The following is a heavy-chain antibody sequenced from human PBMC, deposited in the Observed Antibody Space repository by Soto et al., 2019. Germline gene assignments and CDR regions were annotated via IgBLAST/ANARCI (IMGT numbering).Heavy chain of an antibody. V-gene: IGHV1-3*01. CDR1: GYTFTSYA. J-gene: IGHJ4*02. CDR2: INAGNGNT. D-gene: IGHD2-8*01. CDR3: ARGYCTNGVCPFDY. Sequence: ASVKVSCKASGYTFTSYAMHWVRQAPGQRLEWMGWINAGNGNTKYSQKFQGRVTITRDTSASTAYMELSSLRSEDTAVYYCARGYCTNGVCPFDYWGQGTLVTVSS.